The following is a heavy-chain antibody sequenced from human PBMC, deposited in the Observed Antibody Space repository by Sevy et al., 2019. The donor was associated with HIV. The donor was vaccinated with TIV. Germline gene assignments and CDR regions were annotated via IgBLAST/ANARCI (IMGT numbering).Heavy chain of an antibody. J-gene: IGHJ5*02. D-gene: IGHD2-2*01. CDR3: ARGQSNTVVVPAAIPEDLFPYNWFDP. CDR1: GGSFSGYY. Sequence: SETLSLTCAVYGGSFSGYYWSWIRQPPGKGLEWIGEINHSGSTNYNPSLKSRVTISVDTSKNQFSLKLSSVTAADTAVYYCARGQSNTVVVPAAIPEDLFPYNWFDPWGQGTLVTVSS. V-gene: IGHV4-34*01. CDR2: INHSGST.